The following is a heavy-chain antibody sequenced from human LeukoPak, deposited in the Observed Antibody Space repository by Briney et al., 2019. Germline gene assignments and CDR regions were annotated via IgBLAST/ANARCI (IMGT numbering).Heavy chain of an antibody. D-gene: IGHD3-16*01. CDR2: INPDGSTT. CDR3: ARVSSLWAFDY. V-gene: IGHV3-74*01. Sequence: GGCLRLSCAASGFTFSTYWMHWVRQTPGKGLLWVSRINPDGSTTAYADSVKGRFTISRDNARNTLYLQLNSLGAEDTAVYYCARVSSLWAFDYWGQGTLVTVSS. CDR1: GFTFSTYW. J-gene: IGHJ4*02.